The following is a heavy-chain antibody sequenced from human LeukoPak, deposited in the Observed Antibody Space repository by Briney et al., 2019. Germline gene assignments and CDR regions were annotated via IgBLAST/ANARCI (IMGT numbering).Heavy chain of an antibody. D-gene: IGHD2-8*02. CDR1: GFTFDDYA. Sequence: GGSLRLSCAASGFTFDDYAMHWVRQAPGKGLEWVSGISWNSGSIGYADSVKGRFTISRDNAKNSLYLQMNSLRAEDTAVYYCGSISGASFGDFWGQGTLVTVSS. CDR3: GSISGASFGDF. V-gene: IGHV3-9*01. CDR2: ISWNSGSI. J-gene: IGHJ4*02.